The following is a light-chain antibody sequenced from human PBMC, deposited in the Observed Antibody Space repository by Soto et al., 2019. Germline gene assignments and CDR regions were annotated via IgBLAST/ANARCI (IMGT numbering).Light chain of an antibody. CDR1: SSDIGTYNY. V-gene: IGLV2-14*01. CDR3: SSHTSSSTIYV. J-gene: IGLJ1*01. Sequence: QSVLTQPASVSGSPGQSITISCTGTSSDIGTYNYVSWYQHHPGKAPKLIIYEVTNRPSGASNRFSGSKSGNTASLTISGLQAEDEADYYCSSHTSSSTIYVFGTGTKLTVL. CDR2: EVT.